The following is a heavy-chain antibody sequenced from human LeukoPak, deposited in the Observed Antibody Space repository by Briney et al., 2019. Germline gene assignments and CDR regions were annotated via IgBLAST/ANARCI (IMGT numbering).Heavy chain of an antibody. CDR3: ARDAGGYYFDY. V-gene: IGHV3-30*04. CDR2: ISYDGSNK. Sequence: PWGSLRLSCAASGFTFSSYAMHWVRQAPGKGLEWVAVISYDGSNKYYADSVKGRFTISRDNSKNTLYLQMNSLRAEDTAVYYCARDAGGYYFDYWGQGTLVTVSS. CDR1: GFTFSSYA. D-gene: IGHD3-10*01. J-gene: IGHJ4*02.